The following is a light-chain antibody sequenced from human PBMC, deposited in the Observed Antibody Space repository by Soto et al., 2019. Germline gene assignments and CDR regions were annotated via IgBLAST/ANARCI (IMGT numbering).Light chain of an antibody. V-gene: IGKV1-27*01. CDR2: DAS. CDR3: QNYSSASWT. CDR1: QDISNY. J-gene: IGKJ1*01. Sequence: DIQMTQSPSSLSASVRDRVTFTCRASQDISNYLAWYQQKPGKVPKLLIYDASTLKSGVPSRFSGSGSGTDFTLTISRLQPEDVAAYYCQNYSSASWTFGQGTKVEIK.